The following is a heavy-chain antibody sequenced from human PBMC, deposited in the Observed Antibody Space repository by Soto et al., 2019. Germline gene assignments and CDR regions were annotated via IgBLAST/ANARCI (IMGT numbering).Heavy chain of an antibody. V-gene: IGHV3-30-3*01. Sequence: QAQLVESGGGMVQPGRSLSLSCAASGFTFKIYALHWVRQAPGKGLEWVAVISFDGDKTYYADSVKGRVTISRDNFKNTLSLQMNNLRIEDAGLYFCAREDDYNYRYFNYGLDVWGQGTTVTVSS. CDR3: AREDDYNYRYFNYGLDV. D-gene: IGHD5-12*01. CDR2: ISFDGDKT. J-gene: IGHJ6*02. CDR1: GFTFKIYA.